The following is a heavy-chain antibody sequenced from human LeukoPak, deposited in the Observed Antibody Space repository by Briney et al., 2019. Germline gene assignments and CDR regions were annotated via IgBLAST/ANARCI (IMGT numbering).Heavy chain of an antibody. CDR2: IGIDSGNT. D-gene: IGHD5-24*01. Sequence: GGSLTLSCPASGFTFSDYRMNWVRQPPGKGREWISYIGIDSGNTNYADSVKGRFTISGDKAKNSLYLQMNSLRVEDTAVYYCARDYKYAFDNWGQGTLVTVSS. J-gene: IGHJ4*02. V-gene: IGHV3-48*01. CDR1: GFTFSDYR. CDR3: ARDYKYAFDN.